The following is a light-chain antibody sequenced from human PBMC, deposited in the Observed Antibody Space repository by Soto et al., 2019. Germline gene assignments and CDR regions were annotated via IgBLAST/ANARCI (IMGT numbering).Light chain of an antibody. J-gene: IGLJ3*02. Sequence: QSALTQPAAVSGPPGQSITISCTGTSSDVGRYNYVSWYQQQPGKAPKLVIYEVRNRPSGISNRFSASKSGNTASLTISGLQAEDEADYYCTSYTSNTTGVFGGGTKLTVL. CDR3: TSYTSNTTGV. CDR2: EVR. V-gene: IGLV2-14*01. CDR1: SSDVGRYNY.